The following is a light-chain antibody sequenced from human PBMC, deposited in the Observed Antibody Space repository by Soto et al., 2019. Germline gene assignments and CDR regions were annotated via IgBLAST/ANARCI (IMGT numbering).Light chain of an antibody. CDR3: AAWDDSLNVV. J-gene: IGLJ2*01. CDR1: SSNIGSHT. V-gene: IGLV1-44*01. Sequence: QTVVTQPPSASGTPGQRVTISCSGSSSNIGSHTVNWYQQLPGTAPQLLIYSNNQRPSGVPDRFSGSKSGTSASLAISGLQSEDEADYYCAAWDDSLNVVFGGGTKVTVL. CDR2: SNN.